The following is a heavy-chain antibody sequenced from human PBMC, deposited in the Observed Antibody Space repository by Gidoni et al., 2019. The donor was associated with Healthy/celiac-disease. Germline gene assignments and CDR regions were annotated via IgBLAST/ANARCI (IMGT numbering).Heavy chain of an antibody. D-gene: IGHD1-26*01. Sequence: QVQLVQSGAAVKKPGASVKVSCKASGYTFTGYYMHWVRQAPGQGLEWMGWINPNSGGTNYAQKFQGWVTMTRDTSISTAYMELSRLRSDDTAVYYCARDRGIEPPGDWFDPWGQGTLVTVSS. V-gene: IGHV1-2*04. J-gene: IGHJ5*02. CDR1: GYTFTGYY. CDR3: ARDRGIEPPGDWFDP. CDR2: INPNSGGT.